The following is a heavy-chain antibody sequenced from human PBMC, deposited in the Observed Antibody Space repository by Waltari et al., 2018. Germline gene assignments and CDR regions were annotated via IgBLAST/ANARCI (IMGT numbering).Heavy chain of an antibody. CDR1: GGSISGYF. CDR3: ARHRRLRNKYYYDLDV. D-gene: IGHD3-16*01. Sequence: QVHLQESGPGLVKPSETLSLTCIASGGSISGYFWSWVRQPAGKGLEWIGRVFTSGSPNYNPSLKSRVTVSLDTAKNQFSLNLISLTAADTGVYYCARHRRLRNKYYYDLDVWGQGTTVSLSS. J-gene: IGHJ6*02. V-gene: IGHV4-4*07. CDR2: VFTSGSP.